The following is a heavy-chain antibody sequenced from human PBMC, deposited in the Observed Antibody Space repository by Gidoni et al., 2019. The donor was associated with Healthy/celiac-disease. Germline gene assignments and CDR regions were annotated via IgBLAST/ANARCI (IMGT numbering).Heavy chain of an antibody. CDR1: GFTFSSYA. J-gene: IGHJ3*02. Sequence: EVQLLESGGGLVQPGGSLRLSCSASGFTFSSYAMSWVRQAPGKGLEWVSAISGSGGSTYYADSVKSRFTISRDNSKNTLYLQMNSLRAEDTAVYYCAKDLRGATDAFDIWGQGTMVTVSS. CDR2: ISGSGGST. CDR3: AKDLRGATDAFDI. D-gene: IGHD1-26*01. V-gene: IGHV3-23*01.